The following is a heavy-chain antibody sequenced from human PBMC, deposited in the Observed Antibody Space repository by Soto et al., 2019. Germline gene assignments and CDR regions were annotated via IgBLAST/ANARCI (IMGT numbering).Heavy chain of an antibody. CDR3: SRDSSSRWGILYYYYGMDV. D-gene: IGHD6-13*01. CDR1: GFTFSSYA. V-gene: IGHV3-30-3*01. Sequence: GGSLRLSCAASGFTFSSYAMHWVRQAPGKGLEWVAVISYDGSNKYYADSVKGRFTISRDNSKNTLYLQMNSLRAEDTAVYYCSRDSSSRWGILYYYYGMDVWGQGTTVTVSS. J-gene: IGHJ6*02. CDR2: ISYDGSNK.